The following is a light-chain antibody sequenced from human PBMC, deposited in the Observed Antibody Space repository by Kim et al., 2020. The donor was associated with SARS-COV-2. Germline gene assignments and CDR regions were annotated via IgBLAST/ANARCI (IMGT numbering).Light chain of an antibody. J-gene: IGLJ3*02. CDR2: EVY. Sequence: QSITLSCTGTSSDIGSYNLVSWYQQHPDKAPKLILYEVYKRPSGVSNRFSGSKSGNTASLTISGLQAEDEADYYCCSYSGRSIYLLFGGGTKLTVL. CDR3: CSYSGRSIYLL. CDR1: SSDIGSYNL. V-gene: IGLV2-23*02.